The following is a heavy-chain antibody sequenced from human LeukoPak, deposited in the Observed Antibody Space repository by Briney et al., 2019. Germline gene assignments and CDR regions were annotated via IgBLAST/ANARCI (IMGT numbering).Heavy chain of an antibody. D-gene: IGHD3/OR15-3a*01. CDR3: ILDRPGYFDY. Sequence: PGGSLRHSCAASGFTFSNAWMSWVRQAPGKGLEWVGRIKSKIDGETTDYAAPVQGRFTISRDDSKNTLYLQMNSLKTEDTAVYYCILDRPGYFDYWGQGTLVTVSS. J-gene: IGHJ4*02. V-gene: IGHV3-15*01. CDR1: GFTFSNAW. CDR2: IKSKIDGETT.